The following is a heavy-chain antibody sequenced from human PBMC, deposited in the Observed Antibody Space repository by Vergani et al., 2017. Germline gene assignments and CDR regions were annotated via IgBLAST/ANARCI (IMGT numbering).Heavy chain of an antibody. J-gene: IGHJ4*02. CDR1: GYTFNSYG. D-gene: IGHD3-22*01. CDR3: ARDRVWATYYYDSSGIFDY. Sequence: QVQLVQSGAEVKKPGASVKVSCKASGYTFNSYGISWVRQAPGQGLELMGGIIPIFGTANYAQKFQGRVTITADESTSTAYMELSILRSEGTAVYYCARDRVWATYYYDSSGIFDYWGQGTLVTVSS. CDR2: IIPIFGTA. V-gene: IGHV1-69*13.